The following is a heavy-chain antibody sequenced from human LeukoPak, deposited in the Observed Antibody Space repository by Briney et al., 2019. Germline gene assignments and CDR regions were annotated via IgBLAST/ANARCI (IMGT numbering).Heavy chain of an antibody. CDR3: ARGTPENYDILTGYLDY. D-gene: IGHD3-9*01. J-gene: IGHJ4*02. CDR2: MNPNSGNT. Sequence: ASVKVSCKASGYTFTSYDINWVRQATGQGLEWMGWMNPNSGNTGYAQKFQGRVTMTRDTSISTAYMELSRLRSDDTAVYYCARGTPENYDILTGYLDYWGQGTLVTVSS. CDR1: GYTFTSYD. V-gene: IGHV1-8*01.